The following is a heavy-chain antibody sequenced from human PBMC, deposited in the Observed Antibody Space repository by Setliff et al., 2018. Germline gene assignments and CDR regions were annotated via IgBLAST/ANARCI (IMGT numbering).Heavy chain of an antibody. J-gene: IGHJ6*03. D-gene: IGHD3-9*01. CDR3: ARLPKIVTGYYGSHYYYYMDV. V-gene: IGHV4-39*01. CDR2: IYYSGST. Sequence: PSETLSLTCRVSGGSISSGNYYWGLIRQPPGKGLEWVATIYYSGSTYSNPSLKSRVTITVDTSRNQFSLKLSSVTAADTAVYYCARLPKIVTGYYGSHYYYYMDVWGKGTTVTVSS. CDR1: GGSISSGNYY.